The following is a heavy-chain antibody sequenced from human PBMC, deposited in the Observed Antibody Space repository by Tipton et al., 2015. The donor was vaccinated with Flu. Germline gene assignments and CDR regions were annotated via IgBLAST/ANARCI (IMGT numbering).Heavy chain of an antibody. V-gene: IGHV1-8*01. CDR2: MNPSSGNT. Sequence: QVQLVQSGADVKNPGASVKVSCKASGYTFTSLDINWVRQATGQGPEWMGWMNPSSGNTGYAQKFQGRVSMTRDTSTNTAYLELSSLRSEDTAVYYCARGVQAGVDYWGQGTLVTVSS. CDR3: ARGVQAGVDY. J-gene: IGHJ4*02. CDR1: GYTFTSLD. D-gene: IGHD1-14*01.